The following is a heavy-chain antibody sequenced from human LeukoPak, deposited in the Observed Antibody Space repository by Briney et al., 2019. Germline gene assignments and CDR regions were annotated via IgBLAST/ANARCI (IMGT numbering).Heavy chain of an antibody. CDR3: ARGWAWIQLWSPLLGYMDV. CDR2: INHSGST. J-gene: IGHJ6*03. Sequence: SETLSLTCAVYGGSFSGYYWSWIRQPPGKGLEWIGEINHSGSTNYNPSLKSRVTISVDTSKNQFSLKLSSVTAADTAVYYCARGWAWIQLWSPLLGYMDVWGKGTTVTVSS. D-gene: IGHD5-18*01. CDR1: GGSFSGYY. V-gene: IGHV4-34*01.